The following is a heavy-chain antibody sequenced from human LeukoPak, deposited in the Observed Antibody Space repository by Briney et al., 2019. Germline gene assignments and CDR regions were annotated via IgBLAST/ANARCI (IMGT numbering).Heavy chain of an antibody. D-gene: IGHD3-22*01. CDR3: ARIYYDSSGYYYEFDY. J-gene: IGHJ4*02. CDR1: GGSINSRTYY. V-gene: IGHV4-39*01. CDR2: TYYSGST. Sequence: SETLSLTCTVSGGSINSRTYYWGWIRQPPWKGLEWIGNTYYSGSTFYNPSLKSRITISIDTSNNEFSLKLSSVTAADTAVYYCARIYYDSSGYYYEFDYWGQGTLVTVSS.